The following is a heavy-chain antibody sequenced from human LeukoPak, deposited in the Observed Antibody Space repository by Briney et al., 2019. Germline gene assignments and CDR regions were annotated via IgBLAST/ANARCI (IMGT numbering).Heavy chain of an antibody. CDR3: AKDRLIGYCSSTSCYVRGYFDY. CDR1: GFTFSNYA. Sequence: GGSLRLSCAASGFTFSNYAMHWVRQAPGKGLEWVSAISGSGGSTYYADSVKGRFTISRDNSKNTLYLQMNSLRAEDTAVYYCAKDRLIGYCSSTSCYVRGYFDYWGQGTLVTVSS. CDR2: ISGSGGST. V-gene: IGHV3-23*01. J-gene: IGHJ4*02. D-gene: IGHD2-2*01.